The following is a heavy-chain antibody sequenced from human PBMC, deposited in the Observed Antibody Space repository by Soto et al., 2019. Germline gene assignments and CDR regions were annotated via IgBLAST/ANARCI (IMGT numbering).Heavy chain of an antibody. V-gene: IGHV3-48*02. CDR2: ISSSSSTT. CDR1: GFTFSSYS. CDR3: ARVIMDV. Sequence: GGSLRLSSAASGFTFSSYSMNRVRQAPGKGLEWVSYISSSSSTTYYADSVKGRFTISRDNAKNSLYLQMNSLRDEDTAVYYWARVIMDVWGQGTTVTVSS. J-gene: IGHJ6*02.